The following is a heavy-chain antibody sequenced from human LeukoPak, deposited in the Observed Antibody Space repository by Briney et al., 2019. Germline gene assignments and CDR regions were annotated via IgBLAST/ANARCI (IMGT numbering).Heavy chain of an antibody. Sequence: GGSLRLSCAASGFTFSSYGMHWVRQAPGKGLEWVVVISYDGSNKYYADSVKGRFTISRDNSKNTLYLQMNSLRAEDTAVYYCAKDMGYFDYWGQGTLVTVSS. CDR2: ISYDGSNK. CDR1: GFTFSSYG. CDR3: AKDMGYFDY. V-gene: IGHV3-30*18. D-gene: IGHD3-10*01. J-gene: IGHJ4*02.